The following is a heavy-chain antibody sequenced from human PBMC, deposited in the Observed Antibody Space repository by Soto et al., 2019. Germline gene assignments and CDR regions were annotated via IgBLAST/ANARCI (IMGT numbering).Heavy chain of an antibody. CDR1: GGSISSYY. CDR3: ARARLSRSWWFDP. J-gene: IGHJ5*02. D-gene: IGHD3-10*01. Sequence: SETLSLTCTVSGGSISSYYWSWIRQPPGRGLEWIGYIYYSGSTNYNPSLKSRVTISVDTSKNQFSLKLSSVTAADTAVYYCARARLSRSWWFDPWGQGTLVTVSS. V-gene: IGHV4-59*01. CDR2: IYYSGST.